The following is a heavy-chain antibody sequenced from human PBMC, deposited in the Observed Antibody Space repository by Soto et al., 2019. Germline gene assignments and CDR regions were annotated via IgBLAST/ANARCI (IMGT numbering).Heavy chain of an antibody. CDR1: GGSISSSSYY. CDR3: ARLDSPEYYFDY. J-gene: IGHJ4*02. V-gene: IGHV4-39*01. Sequence: PSETLSLTCTVSGGSISSSSYYWGWIRQPPGKGLEWIGSIYYSGSTYYNPSLKSRVTISVDTSKNQFSLKLSSVTAADTAVYYCARLDSPEYYFDYLGQGTLVTVSS. CDR2: IYYSGST. D-gene: IGHD3-22*01.